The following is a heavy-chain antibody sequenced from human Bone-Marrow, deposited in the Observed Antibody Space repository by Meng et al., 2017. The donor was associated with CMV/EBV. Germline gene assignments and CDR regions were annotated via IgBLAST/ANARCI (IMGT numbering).Heavy chain of an antibody. J-gene: IGHJ6*02. CDR1: GGTFSSYA. Sequence: STVYVSCKSSGGTFSSYAISWVRQAPGQGLDWIVGIIPIFGTANYAQKFQGRVTFTTDESTSTAYMELSSLRSEDTAVYYCARDIVVVPAAIWGYYYYGMDVWGQGTTVTVSS. CDR3: ARDIVVVPAAIWGYYYYGMDV. D-gene: IGHD2-2*01. V-gene: IGHV1-69*05. CDR2: IIPIFGTA.